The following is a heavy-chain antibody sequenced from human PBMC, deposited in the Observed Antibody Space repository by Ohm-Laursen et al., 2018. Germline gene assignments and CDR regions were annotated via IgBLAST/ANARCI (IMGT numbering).Heavy chain of an antibody. D-gene: IGHD3-10*01. CDR1: GGSISHYF. CDR2: IYYSGST. V-gene: IGHV4-59*01. CDR3: ARVKRGNYGSNWYFDL. J-gene: IGHJ2*01. Sequence: SETLSLTCTVSGGSISHYFWSWIRQPPGKGLEWIGYIYYSGSTNYNPSLKSRVAISVDTSKSQFSLRLTSVTAADTAVYFCARVKRGNYGSNWYFDLWGRGTLVTVSS.